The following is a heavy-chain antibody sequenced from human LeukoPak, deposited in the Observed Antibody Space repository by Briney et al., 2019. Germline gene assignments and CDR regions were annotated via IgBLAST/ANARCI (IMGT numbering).Heavy chain of an antibody. CDR3: ARVKSHYYDTSDKDAFDI. J-gene: IGHJ3*02. Sequence: GASVKVSCKASGYTFTSHFMHWVRQAPGQGLEWMGIINPRGGSTSYTQKFQGRVTMTRDTSTSTVYMELSSLRSEDTAVYYCARVKSHYYDTSDKDAFDIWGQGTMVTVSS. CDR1: GYTFTSHF. V-gene: IGHV1-46*01. CDR2: INPRGGST. D-gene: IGHD3-22*01.